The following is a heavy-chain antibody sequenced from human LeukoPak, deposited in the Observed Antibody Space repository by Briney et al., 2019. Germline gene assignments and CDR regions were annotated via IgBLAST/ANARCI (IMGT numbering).Heavy chain of an antibody. CDR1: GFTLDGYT. CDR3: AREAHCTDGVCYLNYFDF. V-gene: IGHV3-21*01. CDR2: ITSSSNHI. Sequence: GGSLRLSCTASGFTLDGYTMHWVRLAPGKGLEWVSSITSSSNHIYYSASVRGRSTIPRDNAKKSLYLQMNSLRAEDTAVYYCAREAHCTDGVCYLNYFDFWGQGTLVTVSS. J-gene: IGHJ4*02. D-gene: IGHD2-8*01.